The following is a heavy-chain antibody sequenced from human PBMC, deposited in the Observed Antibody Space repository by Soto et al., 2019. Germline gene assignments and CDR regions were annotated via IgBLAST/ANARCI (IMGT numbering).Heavy chain of an antibody. CDR3: ARGQSSVGMDV. Sequence: TGGSLRLSCXASGFTFSSYAMKWVRQAPGKGLEWVSCISGNGDDTYYVGSVKGRFTISRDNAQTTLYLQMNSLRAEDTAVYYCARGQSSVGMDVWDQGTTVTVSS. V-gene: IGHV3-23*01. D-gene: IGHD6-19*01. CDR1: GFTFSSYA. CDR2: ISGNGDDT. J-gene: IGHJ6*02.